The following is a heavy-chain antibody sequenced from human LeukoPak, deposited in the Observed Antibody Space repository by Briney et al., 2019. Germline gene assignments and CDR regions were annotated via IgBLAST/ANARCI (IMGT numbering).Heavy chain of an antibody. CDR3: ARVISSGYYSVFYYYYGMDV. J-gene: IGHJ6*02. V-gene: IGHV1-2*02. CDR1: GYTFTGYY. D-gene: IGHD3-22*01. CDR2: INPNSGGT. Sequence: GASVKVSCKASGYTFTGYYMHWVRQAPGQGLEWMGWINPNSGGTNYAQKFQGRVTMTRDTSISTAYMELSRLRSDDTPVYYCARVISSGYYSVFYYYYGMDVWGQGTTVTVSS.